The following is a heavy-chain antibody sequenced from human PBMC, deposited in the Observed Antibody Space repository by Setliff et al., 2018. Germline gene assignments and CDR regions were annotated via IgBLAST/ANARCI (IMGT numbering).Heavy chain of an antibody. CDR1: GGTFTYYY. J-gene: IGHJ4*02. D-gene: IGHD6-6*01. V-gene: IGHV4-34*01. CDR3: ARGRNVAPRLLYS. Sequence: SETLSLTCAASGGTFTYYYWTWIRQSPAKGLEWIGEITHTGTTGSTKYNPSLKSRVTMSIDTSKNQFSLMVTSVTAADTAVYYCARGRNVAPRLLYSWGQGTLVTVSS. CDR2: ITHTGTTGST.